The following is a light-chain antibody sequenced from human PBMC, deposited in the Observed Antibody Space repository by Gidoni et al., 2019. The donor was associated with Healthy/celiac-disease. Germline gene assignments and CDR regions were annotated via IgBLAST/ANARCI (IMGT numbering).Light chain of an antibody. CDR1: QSVSSSY. V-gene: IGKV3-20*01. CDR2: GAS. J-gene: IGKJ4*01. Sequence: EIVLTKSPGTLSLSPGERATLPCRASQSVSSSYLAWYQQKPGQAPRLLIDGASSRATGIPDRFSGSGSGTDFTLTISRLEPEDFAVYYCQQYGSSPTFGGGTKVEIK. CDR3: QQYGSSPT.